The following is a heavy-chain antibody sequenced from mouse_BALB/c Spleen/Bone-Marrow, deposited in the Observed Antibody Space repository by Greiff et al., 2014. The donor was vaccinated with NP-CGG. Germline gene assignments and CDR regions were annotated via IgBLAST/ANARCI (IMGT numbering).Heavy chain of an antibody. CDR1: GFTFTDYY. Sequence: EVQGVESGGGLVQPGGSLRLSCATSGFTFTDYYMSWVRQPPGKALEWLGFIRNKANGYTTEYSASVKGRSTISRDNSQSILYLQMNTLRAEDSATYYCARDRGLLRFDYWGQGTTLTVSS. CDR2: IRNKANGYTT. V-gene: IGHV7-3*02. J-gene: IGHJ2*01. CDR3: ARDRGLLRFDY. D-gene: IGHD2-3*01.